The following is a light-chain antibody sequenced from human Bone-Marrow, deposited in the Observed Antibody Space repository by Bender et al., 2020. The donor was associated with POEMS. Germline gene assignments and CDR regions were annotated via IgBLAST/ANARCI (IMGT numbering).Light chain of an antibody. Sequence: QSALTQPASVSGSPGQSITISCTGSSSDVGDYNFVSWYQQHPGKAPKLMIYDVNNRPSGVSTRFSGSKSGTSASLAITGLQAEDEGDYYCQSYDNSLGGWVFGGGTKLTVL. CDR3: QSYDNSLGGWV. V-gene: IGLV2-14*03. J-gene: IGLJ3*02. CDR1: SSDVGDYNF. CDR2: DVN.